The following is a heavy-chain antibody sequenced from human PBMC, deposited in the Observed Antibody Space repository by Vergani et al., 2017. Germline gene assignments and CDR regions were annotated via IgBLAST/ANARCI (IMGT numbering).Heavy chain of an antibody. CDR3: ARARKFRFGVVWENWFDP. J-gene: IGHJ5*02. Sequence: EVQLVESGGGLVKPGGSLRLSCVASGFTFGSYSMNWVRQAPGKGLEGVSFISSSSSYRYYADSVKGRFTISRDNGEYSLLLQMNSLRPEDTAVYYCARARKFRFGVVWENWFDPWGQGTLVTVSS. V-gene: IGHV3-21*01. D-gene: IGHD3-3*01. CDR1: GFTFGSYS. CDR2: ISSSSSYR.